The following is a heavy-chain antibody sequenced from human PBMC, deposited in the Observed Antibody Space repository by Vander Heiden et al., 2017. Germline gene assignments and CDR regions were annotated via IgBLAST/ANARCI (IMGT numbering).Heavy chain of an antibody. D-gene: IGHD3-22*01. CDR1: GFNCSGHY. V-gene: IGHV3-72*01. Sequence: EVQLVESGGGLIQPGGSLRLSCVAPGFNCSGHYMDWVRQAPGKGLEWVGRSRNKAASHTTAYAASVEGRFAISRDDSKNSLYLQLNSLKTEDTAMYYCATSPSSGYNWGQGTQVTVSS. CDR3: ATSPSSGYN. J-gene: IGHJ1*01. CDR2: SRNKAASHTT.